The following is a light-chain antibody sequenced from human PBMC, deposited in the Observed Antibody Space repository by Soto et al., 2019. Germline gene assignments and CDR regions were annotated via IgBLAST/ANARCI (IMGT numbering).Light chain of an antibody. CDR2: GAS. CDR1: ESVSNNY. Sequence: EIVLTHSPDTLSLSPGERATLSCRASESVSNNYLAWYQQKPGQSPRLVIYGASSRATGIPDRFSGSGSGTDFTLTISRLEPEDFAVYYCQQYSESPLTFGQGTKVDIK. V-gene: IGKV3-20*01. CDR3: QQYSESPLT. J-gene: IGKJ1*01.